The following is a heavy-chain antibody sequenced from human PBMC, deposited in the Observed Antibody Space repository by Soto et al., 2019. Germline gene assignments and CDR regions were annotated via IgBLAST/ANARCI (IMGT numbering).Heavy chain of an antibody. Sequence: LRLSCAASGFTFSSYSMNWVRQAPGKGLEWVSSISSSSSYIYYADSVKGRFTISRDNAKNSLYLQMNSLRAEDTAVYYCARALLRYFDWLGGYFDYWGQGTLVTVSS. D-gene: IGHD3-9*01. CDR2: ISSSSSYI. CDR3: ARALLRYFDWLGGYFDY. J-gene: IGHJ4*02. CDR1: GFTFSSYS. V-gene: IGHV3-21*01.